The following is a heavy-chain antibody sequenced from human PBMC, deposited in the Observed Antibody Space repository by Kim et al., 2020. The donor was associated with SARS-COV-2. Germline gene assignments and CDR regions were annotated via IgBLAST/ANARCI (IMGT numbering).Heavy chain of an antibody. CDR1: GGSISSYY. CDR3: ARDFIPAGDPRRDYYYYGMDV. CDR2: IYYSGSS. Sequence: SETLSLTCTVSGGSISSYYWSWIRQPPGRGLEWIGYIYYSGSSKNNPYLKSGVTISVDTSKNQLSLKLSTVTAADTAVYYFARDFIPAGDPRRDYYYYGMDVWGQGTTVTVSS. V-gene: IGHV4-59*13. J-gene: IGHJ6*02. D-gene: IGHD6-13*01.